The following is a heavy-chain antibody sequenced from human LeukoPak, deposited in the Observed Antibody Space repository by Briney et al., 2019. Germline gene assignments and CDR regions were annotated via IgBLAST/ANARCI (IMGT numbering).Heavy chain of an antibody. Sequence: SETLSLTCTVSGYSISSGYYWGWIRQPPGKGLEWIGSIYHSGSTYYNPSLKSRATISVDTSKNQFSLKLSSVTAADTAVYYCARSGITIFGVVTYYFDYWGQGTLVTVSS. CDR2: IYHSGST. V-gene: IGHV4-38-2*02. D-gene: IGHD3-3*01. CDR3: ARSGITIFGVVTYYFDY. CDR1: GYSISSGYY. J-gene: IGHJ4*02.